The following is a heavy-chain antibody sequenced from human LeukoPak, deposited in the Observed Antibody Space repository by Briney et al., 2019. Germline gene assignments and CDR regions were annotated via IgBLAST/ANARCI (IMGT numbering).Heavy chain of an antibody. V-gene: IGHV4-31*03. Sequence: PSETLSLTCTVSGGSISSGGYYWSWIRQHPGKGLEWIGYIYYSGSTYYNPSLKSRVTISVDTSKNQFSLKLSSVTAADTAVYYCARALWSQYYFDYWGQGTLVTVSS. D-gene: IGHD3-10*01. CDR3: ARALWSQYYFDY. J-gene: IGHJ4*02. CDR1: GGSISSGGYY. CDR2: IYYSGST.